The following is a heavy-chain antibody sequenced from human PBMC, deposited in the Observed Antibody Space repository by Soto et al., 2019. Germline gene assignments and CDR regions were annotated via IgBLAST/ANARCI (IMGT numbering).Heavy chain of an antibody. Sequence: QVQLQESGPGLVKPSETLSLTCTVSGGSIGNSYWSWIRQSPGKGLEWIGYIYYSGSSNYNPSLKSRVSISVATFKNQFSLKLSSVTAADTAVYYWARHSSSWPIFDYWGQGTLVIVSS. V-gene: IGHV4-59*08. CDR2: IYYSGSS. CDR3: ARHSSSWPIFDY. CDR1: GGSIGNSY. D-gene: IGHD6-13*01. J-gene: IGHJ4*02.